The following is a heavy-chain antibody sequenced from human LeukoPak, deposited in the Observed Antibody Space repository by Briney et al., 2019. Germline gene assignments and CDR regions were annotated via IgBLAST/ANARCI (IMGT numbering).Heavy chain of an antibody. J-gene: IGHJ4*02. CDR2: ISGSGGST. Sequence: GGSLRLSCAASGFTFSSYAMSWVRQAPGKGLEWVSAISGSGGSTYYADSVKGRFTISRDNSKNTLYLQLNSLRAEDTAVYYCAKDQLMTTVTTFYLDYWGQGTLVTVSS. D-gene: IGHD4-17*01. V-gene: IGHV3-23*01. CDR3: AKDQLMTTVTTFYLDY. CDR1: GFTFSSYA.